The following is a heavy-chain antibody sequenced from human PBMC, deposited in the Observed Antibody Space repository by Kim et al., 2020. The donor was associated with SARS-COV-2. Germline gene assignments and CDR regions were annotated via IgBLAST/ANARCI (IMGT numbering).Heavy chain of an antibody. V-gene: IGHV3-53*01. CDR2: YGTVTP. CDR3: ARDTDY. J-gene: IGHJ4*02. Sequence: YGTVTPYYADSVKRRFPISRDNSKNTVYLQMNSLRAEDTAVYYCARDTDYWGQGTLVTVSS.